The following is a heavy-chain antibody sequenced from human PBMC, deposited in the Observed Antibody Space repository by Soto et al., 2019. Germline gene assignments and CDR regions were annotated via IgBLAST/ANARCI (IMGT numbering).Heavy chain of an antibody. Sequence: EVQLVESGGGLVQPGGSLRLSCAASGFTFSSYWMHWVRQTPGKGLEWVSRIKSDGSRTVYAESVKGRFTISRDSAESTVYMQMSSLRVEDTAVYYCIREGNGWYEKSFDIWGQGTTVTVSS. D-gene: IGHD6-19*01. CDR1: GFTFSSYW. CDR2: IKSDGSRT. CDR3: IREGNGWYEKSFDI. V-gene: IGHV3-74*01. J-gene: IGHJ3*02.